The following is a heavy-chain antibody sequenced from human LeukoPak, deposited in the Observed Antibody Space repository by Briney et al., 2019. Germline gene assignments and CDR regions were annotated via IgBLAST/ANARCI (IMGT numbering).Heavy chain of an antibody. CDR1: GGSFSSYY. CDR2: IYYSGST. V-gene: IGHV4-59*01. J-gene: IGHJ4*02. Sequence: SETLSLTCTVSGGSFSSYYWSWIRQPPGKGLEWIGYIYYSGSTNYNPSLKSRVTISVDTSKNQFSLKLSSVTAADTAVYYCARGMITFGGGYYFDYWGQGTLVTVSS. D-gene: IGHD3-16*01. CDR3: ARGMITFGGGYYFDY.